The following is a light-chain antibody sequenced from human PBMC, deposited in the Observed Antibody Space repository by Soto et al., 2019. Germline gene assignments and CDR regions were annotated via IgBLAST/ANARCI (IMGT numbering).Light chain of an antibody. V-gene: IGKV3-20*01. CDR1: QSVSSSY. J-gene: IGKJ4*01. Sequence: EIVLTQSPGTLSLSPGERATLSCRASQSVSSSYLAWYQQKPGQAPRQLIYGASSRATGIPDRFSGSGSGTDFTLTITRVEPEDFAVYYCQHYRTSFGGGTRVEIK. CDR3: QHYRTS. CDR2: GAS.